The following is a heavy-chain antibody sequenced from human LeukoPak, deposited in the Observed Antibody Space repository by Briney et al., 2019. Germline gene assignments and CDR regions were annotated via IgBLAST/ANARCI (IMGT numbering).Heavy chain of an antibody. J-gene: IGHJ4*02. D-gene: IGHD5-18*01. CDR1: GFTFSSYG. V-gene: IGHV3-33*01. Sequence: PGGSLRLSCAASGFTFSSYGMHWVRQAPGKGLEWVAAIWYEGNNKYYADSVKGRFTISRDNSKNTLYLQMNSLRAEDTAVYYCARGSGYNYGYLDYWGQGTLVTVSS. CDR2: IWYEGNNK. CDR3: ARGSGYNYGYLDY.